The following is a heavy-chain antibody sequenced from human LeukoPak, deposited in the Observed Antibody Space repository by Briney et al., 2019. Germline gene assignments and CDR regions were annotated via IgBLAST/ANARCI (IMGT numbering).Heavy chain of an antibody. J-gene: IGHJ4*02. CDR2: ISGSGGST. D-gene: IGHD3-3*01. CDR3: AKDLGVAYYDFWSGYYTGGLDY. Sequence: GGSLRPSCAASGFTFSSYAMSWVRQAPGKGLEWVSAISGSGGSTYYADSVKGRFTISRDNSKNTLYLQMNSLRAEDTAVYYCAKDLGVAYYDFWSGYYTGGLDYWGQGTLVTVSS. CDR1: GFTFSSYA. V-gene: IGHV3-23*01.